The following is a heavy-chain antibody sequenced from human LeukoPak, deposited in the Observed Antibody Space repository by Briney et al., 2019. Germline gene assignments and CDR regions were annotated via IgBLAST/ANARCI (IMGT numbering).Heavy chain of an antibody. D-gene: IGHD1-1*01. J-gene: IGHJ4*02. CDR3: ARESPSTTGSTFDY. V-gene: IGHV3-30*04. CDR2: ISYDGNNK. CDR1: GFTFSNYT. Sequence: PGGSLRLSCAASGFTFSNYTMHWVRQAPGKGLEWVAVISYDGNNKYYADSVKGRFTISRDNSKNTLYLQMNSLRAEDTAVYFCARESPSTTGSTFDYWGQGTLVTVSS.